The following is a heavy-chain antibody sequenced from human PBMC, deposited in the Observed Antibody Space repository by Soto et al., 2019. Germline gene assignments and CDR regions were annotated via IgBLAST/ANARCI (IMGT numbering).Heavy chain of an antibody. Sequence: PSVTLSLTYTVSCDYIGGHYWNRVRQTPGKGLEWIGCIYFTGSTIYNASLQNRITMSVDMSNNQVSLNLRSVTAADTAVYFCARRHGLDIDAYYWGQGILVTVSS. CDR3: ARRHGLDIDAYY. CDR2: IYFTGST. J-gene: IGHJ4*02. D-gene: IGHD3-10*01. CDR1: CDYIGGHY. V-gene: IGHV4-59*11.